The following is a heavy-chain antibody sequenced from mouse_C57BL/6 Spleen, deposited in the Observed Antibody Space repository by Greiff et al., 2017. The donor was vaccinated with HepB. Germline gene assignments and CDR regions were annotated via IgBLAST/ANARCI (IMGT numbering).Heavy chain of an antibody. CDR2: INPSTGGT. D-gene: IGHD1-1*01. CDR1: GYSFTGYY. Sequence: VQLQQSGPELVKPGASVKISCKASGYSFTGYYMNWVKQSPEKSLEWIGEINPSTGGTTYNQKFKAKATLTVDKSSSTAYMQLKSLTSEDSAVYYCAGITTVEGSMDYWGQGTSVTVSS. V-gene: IGHV1-42*01. CDR3: AGITTVEGSMDY. J-gene: IGHJ4*01.